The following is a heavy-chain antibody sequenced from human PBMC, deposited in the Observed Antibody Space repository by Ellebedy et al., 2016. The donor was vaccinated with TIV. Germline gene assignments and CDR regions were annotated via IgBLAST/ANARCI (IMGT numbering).Heavy chain of an antibody. CDR3: ARENKTSTGSPLDY. D-gene: IGHD1-1*01. J-gene: IGHJ4*02. Sequence: GESLKISCSASGFSFSSYAMHWVRQAPGKGLEWVAIISYDGSHRYYADSVKGRFTISRDISKNTLYLQMNSLRAEDTAVYYCARENKTSTGSPLDYWGQGTLVTVSS. CDR2: ISYDGSHR. CDR1: GFSFSSYA. V-gene: IGHV3-30-3*01.